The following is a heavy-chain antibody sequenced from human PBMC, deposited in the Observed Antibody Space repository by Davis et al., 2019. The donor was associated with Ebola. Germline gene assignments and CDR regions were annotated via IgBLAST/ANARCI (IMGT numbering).Heavy chain of an antibody. Sequence: PGGSLRLSCAASGFTFNRYGMHWVRQAPGKGLEWVALISHDGNYQHFGDSVKGRFTISRDNSKNTLFLQMNSLKPEDTAMYYCAKDSVVVVAAPYGLDAWGQGTAVTVSS. CDR3: AKDSVVVVAAPYGLDA. D-gene: IGHD2-15*01. CDR2: ISHDGNYQ. V-gene: IGHV3-30*18. CDR1: GFTFNRYG. J-gene: IGHJ6*01.